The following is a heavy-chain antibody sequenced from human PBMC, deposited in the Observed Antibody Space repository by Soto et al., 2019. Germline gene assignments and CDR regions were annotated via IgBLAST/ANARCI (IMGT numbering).Heavy chain of an antibody. Sequence: EVQLVESGGGLVQPGGSLRLSCAASGIIFTNYWMHWVRQAPGKGLVWVSRIDNDGSGTSYADSVKGRFTISRDNAKNTMYLQINGLRAEDTAVYYCTTFFEYWGQGTLVTVSS. V-gene: IGHV3-74*01. J-gene: IGHJ4*02. CDR1: GIIFTNYW. CDR3: TTFFEY. CDR2: IDNDGSGT.